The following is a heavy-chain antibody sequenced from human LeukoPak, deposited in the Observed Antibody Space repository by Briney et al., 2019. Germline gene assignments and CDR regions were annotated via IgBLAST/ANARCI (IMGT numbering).Heavy chain of an antibody. Sequence: PGGSLRLSCAASGFAVSDNYMSWVRQAPGKGLEWVSLIYSGGDTYYADSVKGRFIISRDNDRNTVYLQMNSLRGEDTAVYYCARGGRGTYLNDYWGQGTLVTVSS. CDR3: ARGGRGTYLNDY. CDR1: GFAVSDNY. CDR2: IYSGGDT. V-gene: IGHV3-53*01. D-gene: IGHD1-26*01. J-gene: IGHJ4*02.